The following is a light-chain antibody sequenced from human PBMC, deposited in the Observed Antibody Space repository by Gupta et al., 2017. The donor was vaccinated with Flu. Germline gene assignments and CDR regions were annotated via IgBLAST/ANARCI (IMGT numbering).Light chain of an antibody. V-gene: IGKV4-1*01. CDR1: QSVLYSSNNKND. J-gene: IGKJ4*01. CDR2: WAS. Sequence: DIVMTQSPDSLAVSLGERATINCKSSQSVLYSSNNKNDLAWYQQKPGQPPKLLIYWASTRESGVPDRCSGSGSGTDVTLTISRLQAEDVAGYYCQQNNRSPRTFGQGTKVEIK. CDR3: QQNNRSPRT.